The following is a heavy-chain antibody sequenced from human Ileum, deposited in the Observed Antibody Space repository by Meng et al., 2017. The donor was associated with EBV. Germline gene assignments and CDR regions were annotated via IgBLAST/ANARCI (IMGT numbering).Heavy chain of an antibody. Sequence: HIHLKGSRLPRKKPTGPPPRPPPGSGSPRSHRELGLGWTRQPPGMALECLALIYWEDHKSYSPSLQSRLAISKDTSKIQVVLTMTNMAPVDTATYYCAHRLSGSNWGGGFFDYWGQGILVTVSS. CDR3: AHRLSGSNWGGGFFDY. CDR2: IYWEDHK. J-gene: IGHJ4*02. D-gene: IGHD6-13*01. V-gene: IGHV2-5*02. CDR1: GSPRSHRELG.